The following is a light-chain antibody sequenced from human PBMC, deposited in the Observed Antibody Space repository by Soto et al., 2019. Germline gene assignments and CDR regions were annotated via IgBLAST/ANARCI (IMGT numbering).Light chain of an antibody. CDR1: QSVSSS. CDR2: GAS. V-gene: IGKV3-15*01. CDR3: QQYNVWPWT. Sequence: EIVMAQSPATLSVSPGERATLSCRASQSVSSSLAWYQQKPGQAPRLLIYGASTRATGIPASFSGSASGTEFTLTISSLQSEDFAVYYCQQYNVWPWTFGQGTKVDIK. J-gene: IGKJ1*01.